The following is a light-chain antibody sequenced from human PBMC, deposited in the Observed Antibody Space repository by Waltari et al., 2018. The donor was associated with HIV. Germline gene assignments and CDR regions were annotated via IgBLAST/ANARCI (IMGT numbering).Light chain of an antibody. Sequence: YELTQPPSVSVYPGQTASITCPGAPLPDQFAHLFQQRPGQAPILLIFKDNKRPAGIPERFSGSSSGTTVTLTISGVQAEDEADYYCQSADSSGALGVFGGGTKLTVL. V-gene: IGLV3-25*03. CDR3: QSADSSGALGV. CDR2: KDN. CDR1: PLPDQF. J-gene: IGLJ2*01.